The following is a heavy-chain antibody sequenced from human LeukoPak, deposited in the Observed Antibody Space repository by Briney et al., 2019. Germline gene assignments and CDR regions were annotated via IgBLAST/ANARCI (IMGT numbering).Heavy chain of an antibody. D-gene: IGHD6-19*01. CDR3: ARESATSGWLFDY. CDR1: GFIFSTYA. Sequence: QPGGSLSLSCAASGFIFSTYAMHWVRQAPGKGLEYVSAISNHGGSTYYANSVKGRFIISRDNSKNTLYLQMGNLRIEDMAVYYCARESATSGWLFDYWGQGTLVTVSS. CDR2: ISNHGGST. J-gene: IGHJ4*02. V-gene: IGHV3-64*01.